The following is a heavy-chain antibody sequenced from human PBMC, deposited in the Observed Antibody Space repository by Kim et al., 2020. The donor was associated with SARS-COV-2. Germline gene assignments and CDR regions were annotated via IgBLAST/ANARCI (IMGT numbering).Heavy chain of an antibody. CDR1: GFTFSTYS. CDR3: DCSSTSLRGGMDV. CDR2: ITSSSSYI. Sequence: GGSLRLSCAASGFTFSTYSMNWVRQAPGKGLEWVSFITSSSSYIYYADSVKGRFTISRDNAKNSLYLQMNSLRAEDTAVYYCDCSSTSLRGGMDVWGQGTTVTVSS. J-gene: IGHJ6*02. D-gene: IGHD2-2*01. V-gene: IGHV3-21*01.